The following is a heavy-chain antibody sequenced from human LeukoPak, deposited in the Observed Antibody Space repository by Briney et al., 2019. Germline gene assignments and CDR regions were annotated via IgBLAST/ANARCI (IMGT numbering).Heavy chain of an antibody. J-gene: IGHJ4*02. CDR2: IYYSGST. D-gene: IGHD3-10*01. CDR3: ARWGSNMAREKGDH. Sequence: SETLSLTCTVSGVSINSYYWSWIRQPPGKGLEWIGYIYYSGSTNYNPSLKSRVTISVDTSKNQFSLKLSSVTAADTAVYYCARWGSNMAREKGDHWGQGTLVTVSS. V-gene: IGHV4-59*08. CDR1: GVSINSYY.